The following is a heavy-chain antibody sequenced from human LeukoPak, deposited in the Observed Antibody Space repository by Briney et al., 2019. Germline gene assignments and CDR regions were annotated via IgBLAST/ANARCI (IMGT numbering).Heavy chain of an antibody. CDR2: INHSGST. V-gene: IGHV4-34*01. Sequence: SETLSLTCAVYGGSFSGYYWSWIRQPPGKGLEWIGEINHSGSTNYNPSLKSRVTISVDTSKNQFSLKLSSVTAADTAVYYCARAPMVRGVISLWGQGTLVTVSS. D-gene: IGHD3-10*01. J-gene: IGHJ4*02. CDR1: GGSFSGYY. CDR3: ARAPMVRGVISL.